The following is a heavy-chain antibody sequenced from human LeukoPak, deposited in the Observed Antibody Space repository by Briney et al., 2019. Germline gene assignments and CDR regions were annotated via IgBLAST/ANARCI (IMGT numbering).Heavy chain of an antibody. D-gene: IGHD1-1*01. Sequence: PGGSLRLSCAASGFTLSSYSMNWVRQAPGKGLEWVSSISSSSSYIYYADSVKGRFTISRDNAKKLLYLQMNSLRAEDTAVYYCAKQLRYYYYYMDVWGKGTTVTVSS. CDR1: GFTLSSYS. CDR3: AKQLRYYYYYMDV. CDR2: ISSSSSYI. V-gene: IGHV3-21*04. J-gene: IGHJ6*03.